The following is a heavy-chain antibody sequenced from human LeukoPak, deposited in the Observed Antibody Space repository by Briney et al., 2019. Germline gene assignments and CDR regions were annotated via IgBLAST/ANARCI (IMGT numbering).Heavy chain of an antibody. CDR1: GYTFTGYY. J-gene: IGHJ4*02. D-gene: IGHD6-13*01. CDR3: ARTGGSSWSQDFDY. V-gene: IGHV1-2*02. Sequence: ASVKVSCKASGYTFTGYYMHWVRRAPGQGLEWMGWINPNSGGTNYAQKFQGRVTMTRDTSISTAYMELSRLRSDDTAVYYCARTGGSSWSQDFDYWGQGTLVTVSS. CDR2: INPNSGGT.